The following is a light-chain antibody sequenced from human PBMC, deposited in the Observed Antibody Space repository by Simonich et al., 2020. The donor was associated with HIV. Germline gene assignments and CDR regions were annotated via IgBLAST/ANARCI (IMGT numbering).Light chain of an antibody. J-gene: IGKJ1*01. V-gene: IGKV4-1*01. CDR3: QQYYSTPPT. CDR1: PSVLYSSNNKNY. Sequence: DIVMTQSPDSLAVSLGERATINCKSSPSVLYSSNNKNYLAWYQQKPGHPPNLLIYWASPRESGVPDRVRARGSGTDFTLTISSLQAEDVAIYYCQQYYSTPPTFGQGTKVEIK. CDR2: WAS.